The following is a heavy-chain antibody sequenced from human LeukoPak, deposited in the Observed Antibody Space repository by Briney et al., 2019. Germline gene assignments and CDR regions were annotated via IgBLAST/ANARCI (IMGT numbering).Heavy chain of an antibody. V-gene: IGHV3-66*01. J-gene: IGHJ4*02. D-gene: IGHD5-12*01. CDR2: IYSGGTT. CDR1: GFTVSSTY. CDR3: ARAKQSGYPGDCDH. Sequence: GGSLRLSCAASGFTVSSTYMNWVRQAPGKGLEWVSVIYSGGTTYYADSVKGRFTISRDSSKNTLSLQMNSLRAEDTGVYYCARAKQSGYPGDCDHWGQGTVVTVSS.